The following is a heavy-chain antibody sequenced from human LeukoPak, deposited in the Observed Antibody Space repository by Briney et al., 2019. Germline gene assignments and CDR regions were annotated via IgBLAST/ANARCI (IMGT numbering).Heavy chain of an antibody. CDR2: IWYDGSNK. CDR3: ARDRYSSGWSYYFDY. V-gene: IGHV3-33*01. Sequence: GRSLRLSCAASGFTFSSYGMHWVRQAPGKGLEWVAVIWYDGSNKYYADSVKGRFTISRDNSKNTLYLQMNSLRAEDTAVCYCARDRYSSGWSYYFDYWGQGTLVTVSS. D-gene: IGHD6-19*01. J-gene: IGHJ4*02. CDR1: GFTFSSYG.